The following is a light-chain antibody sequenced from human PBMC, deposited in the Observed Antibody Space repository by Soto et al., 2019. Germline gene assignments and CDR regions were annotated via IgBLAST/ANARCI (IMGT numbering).Light chain of an antibody. CDR2: DAS. V-gene: IGKV3-11*01. J-gene: IGKJ1*01. Sequence: ETVLTQSPATLSLSPGERATLSCRASQSVRSNLAWYQHKPGQAPRLLIYDASNSDTGIPRRFSGSGSGTDFTLTIINPEPDDVSVYYYQQRDTWPWTFGQGAKVEIK. CDR3: QQRDTWPWT. CDR1: QSVRSN.